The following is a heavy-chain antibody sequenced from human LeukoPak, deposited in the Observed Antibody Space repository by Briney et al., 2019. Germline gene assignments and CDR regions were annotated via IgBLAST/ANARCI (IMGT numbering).Heavy chain of an antibody. CDR2: IIPILGIA. Sequence: SVKVSCKASGGAFSSYTISWVRQAPGQGLEWMGRIIPILGIANYAQKFQGRVTITADRSTSTAYMELSSLRSEDTAVYYCASSGNSVFDYWGQGTLVTVSS. J-gene: IGHJ4*02. CDR1: GGAFSSYT. D-gene: IGHD4-23*01. CDR3: ASSGNSVFDY. V-gene: IGHV1-69*02.